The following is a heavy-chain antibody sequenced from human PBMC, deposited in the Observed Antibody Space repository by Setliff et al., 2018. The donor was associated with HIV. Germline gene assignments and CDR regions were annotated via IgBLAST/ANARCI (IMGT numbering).Heavy chain of an antibody. Sequence: GFLRLSCAASGFSFSDYGMHWVRQAPGKGLEWVAFIWYDGNNIKYADSVKGRFTISRDNSKNTLYLQMNSLRIEDSGAYYCANSYSASGNYHYYDYLDVWGKGTTVTVSS. CDR1: GFSFSDYG. D-gene: IGHD3-10*01. CDR3: ANSYSASGNYHYYDYLDV. J-gene: IGHJ6*03. CDR2: IWYDGNNI. V-gene: IGHV3-30*02.